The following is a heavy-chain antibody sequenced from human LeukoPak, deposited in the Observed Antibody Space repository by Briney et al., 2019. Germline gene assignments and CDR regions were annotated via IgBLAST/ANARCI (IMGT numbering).Heavy chain of an antibody. J-gene: IGHJ6*02. V-gene: IGHV3-48*02. CDR3: AREGQYYYYYGMDV. CDR1: GFTFSSCS. CDR2: ISSSSSTI. Sequence: GGSLRLSCAASGFTFSSCSMNWVRQAPGKGLEWVSYISSSSSTIYYADSVKGRFTISRDNAKNSLYLQMNSLRDEDTAVYYCAREGQYYYYYGMDVWGQGTTVTVSS.